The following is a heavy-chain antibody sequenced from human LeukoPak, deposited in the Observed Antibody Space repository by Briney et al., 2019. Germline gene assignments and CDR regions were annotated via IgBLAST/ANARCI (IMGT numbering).Heavy chain of an antibody. CDR1: GITFSNYN. CDR3: ARDPYNGAYSEGYYYYYLDV. V-gene: IGHV3-21*01. CDR2: IASSSSYT. D-gene: IGHD1-1*01. J-gene: IGHJ6*03. Sequence: GGSLTLSCAAPGITFSNYNMNWVRQAPGQGLEWISAIASSSSYTFYADSVKGRLTISRDNAQNSLYLQMNSLRVEDTAIYYCARDPYNGAYSEGYYYYYLDVWGKGTTVTVSS.